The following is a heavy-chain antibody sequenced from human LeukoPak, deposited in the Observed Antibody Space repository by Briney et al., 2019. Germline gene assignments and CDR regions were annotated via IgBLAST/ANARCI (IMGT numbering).Heavy chain of an antibody. V-gene: IGHV3-21*04. CDR1: GFTLSGYS. J-gene: IGHJ4*02. CDR2: ISGSSGNI. CDR3: TKDRIRDGFYDLDY. D-gene: IGHD5/OR15-5a*01. Sequence: GGSLRLACAASGFTLSGYSVNWVRLAPGKGLEWVSSISGSSGNIYYADSVKGRFTISRENAKNSVYLQMNSLRVEDTAVYYCTKDRIRDGFYDLDYWGQGTLVTVSS.